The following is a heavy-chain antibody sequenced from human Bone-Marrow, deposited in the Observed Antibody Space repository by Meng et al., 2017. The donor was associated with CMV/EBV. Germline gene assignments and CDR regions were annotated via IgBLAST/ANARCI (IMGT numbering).Heavy chain of an antibody. CDR2: IIPILGIA. D-gene: IGHD1-26*01. CDR3: ARDPYSGSDYFDY. Sequence: SVKVSCKASGGTFSSYTISWVRQAPGQGLEWMGRIIPILGIANYAQKFQGRVTITADKSTSTAYMELSSLRSEDTAVYYCARDPYSGSDYFDYWGQGTLVPVSS. V-gene: IGHV1-69*04. CDR1: GGTFSSYT. J-gene: IGHJ4*02.